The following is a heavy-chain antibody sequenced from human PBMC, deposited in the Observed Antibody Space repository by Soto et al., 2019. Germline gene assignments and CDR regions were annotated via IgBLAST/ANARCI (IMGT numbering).Heavy chain of an antibody. CDR2: IYYSGST. D-gene: IGHD3-22*01. CDR3: ARDYYDSSGYYRWFDP. J-gene: IGHJ5*02. Sequence: QVQLQESGPGLVKPSETLSLTCTVSGGSVSSGSYYWSWIRQPPGKGLEWIGYIYYSGSTNYNPSLKSRLTISVDTSKNQFSLKLSSVTAADTAVYYCARDYYDSSGYYRWFDPWGQGTLVTVSS. CDR1: GGSVSSGSYY. V-gene: IGHV4-61*01.